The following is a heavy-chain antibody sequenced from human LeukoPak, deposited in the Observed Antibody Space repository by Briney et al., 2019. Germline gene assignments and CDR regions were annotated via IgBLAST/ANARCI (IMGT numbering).Heavy chain of an antibody. V-gene: IGHV3-23*01. J-gene: IGHJ4*02. Sequence: PGGSLRLSCAASGFTFSSYAMNWVRQAPGKGLDWVSAIGGSGGSTYYADSVKGRFTISRDDSKNTLFLQMNSLRAEDTAVYYCAKFGKSSSWYYFDYWGQGTLVTVSS. CDR1: GFTFSSYA. CDR2: IGGSGGST. CDR3: AKFGKSSSWYYFDY. D-gene: IGHD6-13*01.